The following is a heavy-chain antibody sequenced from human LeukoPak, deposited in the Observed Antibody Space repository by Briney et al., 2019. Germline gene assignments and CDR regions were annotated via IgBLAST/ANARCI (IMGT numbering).Heavy chain of an antibody. CDR1: GFTFSSYW. V-gene: IGHV3-7*03. Sequence: GESLRLSCAASGFTFSSYWMTWIRQAPGKGLEWVANIKEDGSEKNYVDSVKGRFTISRDNAKNSLYLQMNNLRADDTAVYYCTRLRYSDYWGQGTLVTVSS. J-gene: IGHJ4*02. CDR2: IKEDGSEK. CDR3: TRLRYSDY. D-gene: IGHD3-9*01.